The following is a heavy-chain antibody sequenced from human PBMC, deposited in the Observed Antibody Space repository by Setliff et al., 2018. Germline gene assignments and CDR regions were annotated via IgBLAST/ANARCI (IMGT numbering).Heavy chain of an antibody. J-gene: IGHJ6*03. CDR3: AREGVDTRSSTDYRYYMDV. CDR2: IIPFFGTT. V-gene: IGHV1-69*05. D-gene: IGHD5-18*01. Sequence: SVKVSCKASGGTFNNYGVTWVRQAPGQGLEWMGGIIPFFGTTNYAQKFQGRVTITTDESTSTAYMELSSLRFEDTAVYYCAREGVDTRSSTDYRYYMDVWGKGTTVTVSS. CDR1: GGTFNNYG.